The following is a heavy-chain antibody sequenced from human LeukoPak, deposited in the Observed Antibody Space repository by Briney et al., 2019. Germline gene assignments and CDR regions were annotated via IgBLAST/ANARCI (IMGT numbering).Heavy chain of an antibody. D-gene: IGHD2-2*02. V-gene: IGHV4-34*01. CDR2: INHSGST. J-gene: IGHJ5*02. CDR1: GGSFSGYY. Sequence: SETLSLTCAVYGGSFSGYYWSWIRQPPGKGLEWIGEINHSGSTNYNPSLKSRVTISVDTSKNQFSLKLSSVTAAGTAVYYCARRYCSSTSCYTEVGNWFDPWGQGTLVTVSS. CDR3: ARRYCSSTSCYTEVGNWFDP.